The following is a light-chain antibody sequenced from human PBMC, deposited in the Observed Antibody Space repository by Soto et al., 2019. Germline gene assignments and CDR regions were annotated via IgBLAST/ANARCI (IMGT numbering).Light chain of an antibody. V-gene: IGLV2-23*02. J-gene: IGLJ3*02. CDR2: EVN. Sequence: QSALTQPASVSGSPGQSITISCTGTSSDVGGYNYVSWYQQHPGKVPKVMIYEVNKRPSGVSNRFSGSKSGNTASLTISGLQAEDEADYYCCSYAGSRMWVLGGGTKLTVL. CDR1: SSDVGGYNY. CDR3: CSYAGSRMWV.